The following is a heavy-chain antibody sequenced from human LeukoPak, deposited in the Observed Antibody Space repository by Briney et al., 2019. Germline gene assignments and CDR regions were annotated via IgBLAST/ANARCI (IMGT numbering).Heavy chain of an antibody. V-gene: IGHV3-7*01. J-gene: IGHJ4*02. CDR1: GFTFGDYA. CDR2: MKEDGSQE. CDR3: ARDRAGYKFDY. Sequence: GGSLRLSCTASGFTFGDYAMSWVRQAPGQGLEWVANMKEDGSQEYYVDSVKGRFTISRDNAKNSLYLQMNSLRAEDTAVYYCARDRAGYKFDYWGQGTLVTVSS. D-gene: IGHD5-18*01.